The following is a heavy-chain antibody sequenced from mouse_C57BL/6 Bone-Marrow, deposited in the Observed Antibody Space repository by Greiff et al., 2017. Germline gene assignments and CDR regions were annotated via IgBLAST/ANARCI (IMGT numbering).Heavy chain of an antibody. CDR1: GYSFTSYY. J-gene: IGHJ3*01. D-gene: IGHD4-1*01. V-gene: IGHV1-66*01. Sequence: QVQLQQSGPELVKPGASVKISCKASGYSFTSYYIHWVKQRPGQGLEWIGWIYPGSGNTKYNEKFKGKATLTADTSSSTAYMQLSSLTSEDSAVYYCARGRGTGTGFAYWGQGTLVTVSA. CDR2: IYPGSGNT. CDR3: ARGRGTGTGFAY.